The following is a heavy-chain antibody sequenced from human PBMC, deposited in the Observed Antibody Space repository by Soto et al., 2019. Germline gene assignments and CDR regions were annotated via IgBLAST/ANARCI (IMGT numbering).Heavy chain of an antibody. D-gene: IGHD6-19*01. J-gene: IGHJ4*02. Sequence: EVQLVETGGGLMQPGGSLRLSCAASGFTVSNSYMTWVRRAPGKGLEWVSTIYRDGSTYYADSVKGRFTISRDNSRNTLYLEMSSLRAEDTALYYCARGAGSGSDPLDYWGQGTLVTVSS. CDR2: IYRDGST. CDR3: ARGAGSGSDPLDY. V-gene: IGHV3-53*02. CDR1: GFTVSNSY.